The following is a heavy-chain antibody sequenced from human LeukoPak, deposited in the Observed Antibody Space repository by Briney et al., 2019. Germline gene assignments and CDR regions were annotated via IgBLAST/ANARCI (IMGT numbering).Heavy chain of an antibody. CDR1: GGSISSGGYY. Sequence: PSETLSLTCTVSGGSISSGGYYWSWIRQHPGKGLEWIGYIYYSGSTYYNPSLKSRVTISVDTSKNQFSLKLSSVTAADTAVYYCARDRREYAFDIWGQGTMVTVSS. V-gene: IGHV4-31*03. CDR2: IYYSGST. J-gene: IGHJ3*02. D-gene: IGHD3-10*01. CDR3: ARDRREYAFDI.